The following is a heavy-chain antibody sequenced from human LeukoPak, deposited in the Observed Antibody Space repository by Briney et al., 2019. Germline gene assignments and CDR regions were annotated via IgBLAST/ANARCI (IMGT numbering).Heavy chain of an antibody. CDR1: RFTFINAW. V-gene: IGHV3-15*01. CDR2: IKSKADGETT. J-gene: IGHJ4*02. Sequence: GGSLRLSCAASRFTFINAWMNSVRQAPGKGLEWVGRIKSKADGETTDYAAPVKGRFTISRDDSNNMVYLQMSSLKVEDTAVYYCAIDEPNYAPYDFDYWGQGTLVTVSS. CDR3: AIDEPNYAPYDFDY. D-gene: IGHD4/OR15-4a*01.